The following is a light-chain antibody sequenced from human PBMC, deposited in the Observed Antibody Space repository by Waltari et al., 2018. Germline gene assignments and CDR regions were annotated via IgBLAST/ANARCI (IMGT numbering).Light chain of an antibody. J-gene: IGKJ4*01. V-gene: IGKV1-13*02. CDR1: QGISSY. CDR2: YAN. Sequence: IQMSQSPSSLSASVGDRVTITCRASQGISSYLNWYQQKPGKAPKLLIYYANSLASGVPSRFSGSGSATEFTLTISSLQPEDFATYYCQQGNSNPTFGGGTKVEIK. CDR3: QQGNSNPT.